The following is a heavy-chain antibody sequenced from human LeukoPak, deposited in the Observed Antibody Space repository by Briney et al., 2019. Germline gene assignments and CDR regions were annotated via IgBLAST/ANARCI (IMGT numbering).Heavy chain of an antibody. CDR3: ARGKWLLPPTPDY. J-gene: IGHJ4*02. Sequence: GASGKVSCKASGYTFTGYYMHWVRQAPGQGLEWMGWINPNSGGTNYAQKFQGRVTMTRDTSISTAYMELSRLRSDDTAVYYCARGKWLLPPTPDYWGQGTLVTVSS. CDR2: INPNSGGT. CDR1: GYTFTGYY. V-gene: IGHV1-2*02. D-gene: IGHD3-22*01.